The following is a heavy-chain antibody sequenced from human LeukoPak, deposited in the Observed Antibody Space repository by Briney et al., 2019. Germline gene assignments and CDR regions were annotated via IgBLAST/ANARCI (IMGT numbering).Heavy chain of an antibody. D-gene: IGHD3-22*01. Sequence: SETLSLTCAVYGGSFSGYYWSWIRQPPGKGLEWIGEINHSGSTNYNPSLKSRVTISVDTSKNQFSLKLSSVTAADTAVYYCASQYYYDSSGYGETPFDPWGQGTLVTVSS. CDR1: GGSFSGYY. CDR2: INHSGST. J-gene: IGHJ5*02. V-gene: IGHV4-34*01. CDR3: ASQYYYDSSGYGETPFDP.